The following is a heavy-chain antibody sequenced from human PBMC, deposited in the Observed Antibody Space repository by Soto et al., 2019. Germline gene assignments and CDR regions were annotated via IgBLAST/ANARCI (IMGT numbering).Heavy chain of an antibody. CDR3: ARRQQSGFDY. D-gene: IGHD6-13*01. CDR2: IYYSGST. V-gene: IGHV4-59*08. CDR1: GGSISSYY. Sequence: SETLSLTCTVSGGSISSYYWSWIRQPPGKGLEWIGYIYYSGSTNYNPSLKSRVTISVDTSKNQFSLKLSSVTAADTAVYYCARRQQSGFDYWGQGTLVTVSS. J-gene: IGHJ4*02.